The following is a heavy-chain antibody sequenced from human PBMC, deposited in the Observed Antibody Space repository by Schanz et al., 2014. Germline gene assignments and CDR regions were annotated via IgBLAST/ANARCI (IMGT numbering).Heavy chain of an antibody. CDR2: ISSSSNYY. V-gene: IGHV3-21*01. Sequence: EVQLVESGGGLVKSGGSLRLSCATSGFIFTSYSMHWVRQAPGKGLGRVSSISSSSNYYYYADSVKGRFTISRDAAKDSMFLHMPSLRADDTAVYFCAREYASTWFESNVMAGRIDNWGQGTLVTVSS. CDR3: AREYASTWFESNVMAGRIDN. J-gene: IGHJ4*02. CDR1: GFIFTSYS. D-gene: IGHD2-8*01.